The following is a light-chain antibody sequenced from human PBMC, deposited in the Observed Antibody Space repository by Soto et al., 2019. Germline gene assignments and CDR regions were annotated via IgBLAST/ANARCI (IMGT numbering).Light chain of an antibody. V-gene: IGKV3-20*01. CDR3: QQYGSSPGT. J-gene: IGKJ5*01. Sequence: EIVMTQSPATLSLSQVERATLSCRASQSVSSSYLAWYQQKPGQAPRLLIYGASSRATGIPDRFSGSGSGTDFTLTISRLEPEDFAVYYCQQYGSSPGTFGQGTRLEIK. CDR1: QSVSSSY. CDR2: GAS.